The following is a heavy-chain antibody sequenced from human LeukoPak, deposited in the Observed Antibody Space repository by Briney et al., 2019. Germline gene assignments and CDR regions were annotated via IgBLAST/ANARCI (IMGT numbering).Heavy chain of an antibody. Sequence: GRSLRLSCAASGFTFSSYWMHWVRQVPGKGLVWVARINPGGSSITYADSVKGRFTISRDNSKNTLYLQMNSLRAEDTAVYYCAKSAPYYFDYWGQGTLVTVSS. CDR1: GFTFSSYW. J-gene: IGHJ4*02. CDR3: AKSAPYYFDY. CDR2: INPGGSSI. V-gene: IGHV3-74*01.